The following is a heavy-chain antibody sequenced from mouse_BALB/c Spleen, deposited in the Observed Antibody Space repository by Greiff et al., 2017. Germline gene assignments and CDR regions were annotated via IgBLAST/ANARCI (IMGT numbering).Heavy chain of an antibody. D-gene: IGHD1-2*01. Sequence: QVQLQQSGPELVKPGASVKISCKASGYAFSSSWMNWVKQRPGQGLEWIGRIYPGDGDTNYNGKFKGKSTLTADKSSSTAYMQLSSLTSVDSAVYFCAKARDTTAPFAYWGQGTLVTVSA. CDR2: IYPGDGDT. CDR3: AKARDTTAPFAY. J-gene: IGHJ3*01. V-gene: IGHV1-82*01. CDR1: GYAFSSSW.